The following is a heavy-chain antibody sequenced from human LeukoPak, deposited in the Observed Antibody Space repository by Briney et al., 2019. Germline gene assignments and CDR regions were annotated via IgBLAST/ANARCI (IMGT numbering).Heavy chain of an antibody. CDR1: GGSFSGYY. V-gene: IGHV4-34*01. J-gene: IGHJ3*02. CDR2: INHSGST. D-gene: IGHD3-22*01. CDR3: ARGIQPTMIVVATGHAFDI. Sequence: PSETLSLTCAVYGGSFSGYYWSWIRQPPGKGLEWIGEINHSGSTNYNPSLKSRVTISVDTSKNQFSLKLSSVTAADTAVYYCARGIQPTMIVVATGHAFDIWGQGTMVTVSS.